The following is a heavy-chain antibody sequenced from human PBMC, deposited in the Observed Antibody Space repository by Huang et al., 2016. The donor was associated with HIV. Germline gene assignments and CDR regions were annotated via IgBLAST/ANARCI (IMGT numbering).Heavy chain of an antibody. Sequence: QVQLVQSRAEVKKPGASVKVSCKVSEYTLTELSIHWLRQPPGKGLEWMGGFDPEIGETIYAQEFQGRVTMTEDTSTETAFMELSGLRPEDTAVYYCATGFDVFFDFWGQGTLVTVSS. V-gene: IGHV1-24*01. J-gene: IGHJ4*02. D-gene: IGHD3-9*01. CDR3: ATGFDVFFDF. CDR1: EYTLTELS. CDR2: FDPEIGET.